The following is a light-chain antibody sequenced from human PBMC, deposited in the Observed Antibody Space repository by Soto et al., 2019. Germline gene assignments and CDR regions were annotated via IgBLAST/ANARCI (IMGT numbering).Light chain of an antibody. V-gene: IGKV3-15*01. Sequence: EKVMTQSPATLSVSPGERATLSCRASQSVNSNLAWYQQKPGQAPRLLLYGASTRATGIPARFSGSASGTEFTLTISILQAEDSAVYYCQHYNDWPLTFGGGTKVEIK. CDR2: GAS. CDR3: QHYNDWPLT. J-gene: IGKJ4*01. CDR1: QSVNSN.